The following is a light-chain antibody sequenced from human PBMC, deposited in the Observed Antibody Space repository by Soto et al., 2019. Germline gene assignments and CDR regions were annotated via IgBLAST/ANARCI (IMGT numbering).Light chain of an antibody. Sequence: DIQMTQSPSSLSASVGDRVTITCRASQSISNYLNWYQQKPGKAPNLLMYAASSLQSGVPSRFSGGGSGTDFTLTISSLQPEDFATYYCQQRYSTPYTFGQGTKVEIK. J-gene: IGKJ2*01. CDR2: AAS. CDR1: QSISNY. CDR3: QQRYSTPYT. V-gene: IGKV1-39*01.